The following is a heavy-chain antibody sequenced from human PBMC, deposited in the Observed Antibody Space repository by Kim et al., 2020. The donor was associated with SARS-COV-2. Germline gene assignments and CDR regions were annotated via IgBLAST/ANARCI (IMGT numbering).Heavy chain of an antibody. Sequence: GGSLRLSCAASGFTFSSYGMHWVRQAPGKGLEWVAVISYDGSNKYYADSVKGRFTISRDNSKNTLYLQMNSLRAEDTAGYYCAKDLSKGIVVVPAGIGGDTWGPGTPVSLSP. J-gene: IGHJ5*02. D-gene: IGHD2-2*02. CDR2: ISYDGSNK. CDR1: GFTFSSYG. V-gene: IGHV3-30*18. CDR3: AKDLSKGIVVVPAGIGGDT.